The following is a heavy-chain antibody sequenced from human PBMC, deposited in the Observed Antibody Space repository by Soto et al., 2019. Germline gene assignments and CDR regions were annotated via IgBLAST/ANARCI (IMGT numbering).Heavy chain of an antibody. CDR3: AREMATIHYYYYYGMDV. Sequence: QVQLVQSGAEVKKPGSSVKVSCKASGGTFSSYAISWVRQAPGQGLEWMGGIIPIFGTANYAQKFQGRVTITADESTSXXYMELSSLRSEDTAVYYCAREMATIHYYYYYGMDVWGQGTTVTVSS. V-gene: IGHV1-69*12. J-gene: IGHJ6*02. CDR2: IIPIFGTA. CDR1: GGTFSSYA. D-gene: IGHD5-12*01.